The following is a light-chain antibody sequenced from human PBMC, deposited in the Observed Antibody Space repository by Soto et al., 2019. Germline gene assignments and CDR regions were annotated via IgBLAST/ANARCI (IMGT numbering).Light chain of an antibody. CDR2: GAS. CDR1: QSVSSTY. Sequence: EIVLTQSPGTLSLSPGERATLSCRASQSVSSTYLAWYQQKPGQAPRLLIYGASSRATGVPDTFSGSGSGTDFTLTISRLETEEFAVYYCLQYGTSPWTFGQGTKVEIK. J-gene: IGKJ1*01. V-gene: IGKV3-20*01. CDR3: LQYGTSPWT.